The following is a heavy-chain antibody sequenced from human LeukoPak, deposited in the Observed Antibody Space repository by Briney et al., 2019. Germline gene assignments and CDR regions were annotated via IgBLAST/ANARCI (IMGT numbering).Heavy chain of an antibody. CDR3: AAKVELRSNGPYFNS. J-gene: IGHJ4*02. CDR1: GSTVSSNY. CDR2: IYSGGDT. D-gene: IGHD1-1*01. Sequence: GGSLRLSCAPSGSTVSSNYMSWVRQAPGKGLEWVSVIYSGGDTFYADSVKGRFTISRDNSKNPLYLQMNSLRAEDTAVYYCAAKVELRSNGPYFNSWGQGTLVTVSS. V-gene: IGHV3-53*01.